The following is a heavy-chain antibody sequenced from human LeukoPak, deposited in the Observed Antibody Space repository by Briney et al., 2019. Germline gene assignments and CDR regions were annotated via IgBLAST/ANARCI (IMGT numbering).Heavy chain of an antibody. J-gene: IGHJ3*02. CDR2: ISSSGSTI. CDR3: AGDYDILTGPQAFDI. D-gene: IGHD3-9*01. CDR1: GFSFSTNW. Sequence: GGSLRLSCAASGFSFSTNWMNWVRQAPGKGLEWVSYISSSGSTIYYADSVKGRFTISRDNAKNSLYLQMNSLRAEDTAVYYCAGDYDILTGPQAFDIWGQGTMVTVSS. V-gene: IGHV3-48*04.